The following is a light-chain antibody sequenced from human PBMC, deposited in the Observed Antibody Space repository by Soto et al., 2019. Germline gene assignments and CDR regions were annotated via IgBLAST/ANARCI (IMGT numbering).Light chain of an antibody. Sequence: QSVLTQPASVSASPGQSITISCAGTSSDVGGWPHVSWYQQHPGKAPKLVIYEVSNRPSGVSSRFSGSKSGSTASLTISGLQAEDEADYYCSSYTSSSTYVFGTGTKLTV. CDR3: SSYTSSSTYV. CDR2: EVS. V-gene: IGLV2-14*01. CDR1: SSDVGGWPH. J-gene: IGLJ1*01.